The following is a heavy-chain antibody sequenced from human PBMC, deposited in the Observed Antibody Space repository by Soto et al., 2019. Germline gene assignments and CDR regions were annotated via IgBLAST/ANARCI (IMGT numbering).Heavy chain of an antibody. J-gene: IGHJ3*02. CDR2: ISGSGGST. Sequence: EVQLLESGGGLVQPGGSLRLSCAASGFTFSSYAMSWVRQAPGKGLEWVSAISGSGGSTYYADSVKGRFTISRDNSKNTLYLQMNSLRAEDTAVYYSAKYPPMTTVTTSKMSKDAFDIWGQGTMVTVSS. V-gene: IGHV3-23*01. D-gene: IGHD4-17*01. CDR3: AKYPPMTTVTTSKMSKDAFDI. CDR1: GFTFSSYA.